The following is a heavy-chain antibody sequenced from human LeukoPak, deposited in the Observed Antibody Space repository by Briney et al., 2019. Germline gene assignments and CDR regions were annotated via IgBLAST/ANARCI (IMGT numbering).Heavy chain of an antibody. CDR1: GYSISSDYY. Sequence: SETLSLTCDVSGYSISSDYYWGWIRPPPGKGLEWIGTIYHSGSTYLNPSLKSRVTISVDTSKNQLSLNLNSVTAADTAVYYCGSGPNFYYFDYWGQGTLVTVSS. D-gene: IGHD6-19*01. V-gene: IGHV4-38-2*01. J-gene: IGHJ4*02. CDR2: IYHSGST. CDR3: GSGPNFYYFDY.